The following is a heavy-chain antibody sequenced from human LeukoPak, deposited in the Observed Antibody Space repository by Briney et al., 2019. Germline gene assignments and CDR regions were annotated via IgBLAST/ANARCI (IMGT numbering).Heavy chain of an antibody. J-gene: IGHJ4*02. D-gene: IGHD6-19*01. V-gene: IGHV3-23*01. CDR1: GFTFSSYG. Sequence: GGTLTLSCAASGFTFSSYGMSWVRQAPGKGLEWVSAISGSGGSTYYADSVKGRFTISRDNSKNTLYLQMNSLRAEDTAVYYCAKVLPIIAVAGSHLDYWGQGTLVTVSS. CDR3: AKVLPIIAVAGSHLDY. CDR2: ISGSGGST.